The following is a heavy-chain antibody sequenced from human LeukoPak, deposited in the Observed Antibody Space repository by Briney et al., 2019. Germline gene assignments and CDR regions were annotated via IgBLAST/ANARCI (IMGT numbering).Heavy chain of an antibody. CDR2: ISYDESNK. D-gene: IGHD6-13*01. CDR3: ARDWSSTY. CDR1: GFTFNNYG. V-gene: IGHV3-30*03. J-gene: IGHJ4*02. Sequence: GGSLRLSCAASGFTFNNYGMHWVRQAPGKGLEWVAAISYDESNKYYADSVKGRFTISRDNSKNTWYLQMNTLRAEDTAVYYCARDWSSTYWGQGTLVTVSS.